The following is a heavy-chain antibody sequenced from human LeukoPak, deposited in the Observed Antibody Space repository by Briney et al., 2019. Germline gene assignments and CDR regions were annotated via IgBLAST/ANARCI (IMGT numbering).Heavy chain of an antibody. CDR3: ARGYSYGQIDY. Sequence: HPGGSLRLSCAASGFTFSSYGMHWVRQATGKGLEWVSAIGTAGDTYYPGSVKGRFTISRENAKNSLYLQMNSLRAGDTAVYYCARGYSYGQIDYWGQGTLVTVSS. J-gene: IGHJ4*02. V-gene: IGHV3-13*01. CDR1: GFTFSSYG. CDR2: IGTAGDT. D-gene: IGHD5-18*01.